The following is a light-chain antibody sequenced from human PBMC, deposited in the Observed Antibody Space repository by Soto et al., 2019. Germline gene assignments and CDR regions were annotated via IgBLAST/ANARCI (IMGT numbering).Light chain of an antibody. CDR1: SSNIGTNT. V-gene: IGLV1-44*01. CDR2: ADV. CDR3: GAWDDSLNGYV. Sequence: QSVLTQPPSASGTPGQRVTISCSGGSSNIGTNTVNWYQHLPGTAPKLLIFADVQRPSGVSDRFSGSKSGTSASLAISGLQSEDEADYYCGAWDDSLNGYVFGTGTKVTVL. J-gene: IGLJ1*01.